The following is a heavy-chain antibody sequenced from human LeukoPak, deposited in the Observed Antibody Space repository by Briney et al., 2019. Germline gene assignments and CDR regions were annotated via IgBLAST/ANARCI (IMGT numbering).Heavy chain of an antibody. CDR3: ARGHIVVVPAARPSGWYFDL. CDR1: GFTFSSYG. J-gene: IGHJ2*01. V-gene: IGHV3-33*01. D-gene: IGHD2-2*01. Sequence: GGSLRLSCAASGFTFSSYGMHWVRQAPGKGLEWVAVIWYDGSNKYYADSVKGRFTISRDNSKNTLYLQMNSLRAEDTAVYYCARGHIVVVPAARPSGWYFDLWGRGTLVTVSS. CDR2: IWYDGSNK.